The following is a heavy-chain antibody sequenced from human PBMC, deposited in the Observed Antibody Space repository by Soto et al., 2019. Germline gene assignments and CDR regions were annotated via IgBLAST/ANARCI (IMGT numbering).Heavy chain of an antibody. CDR2: INNGSGNK. CDR1: GYAFSSYA. D-gene: IGHD5-12*01. V-gene: IGHV1-3*05. J-gene: IGHJ6*02. CDR3: ARDVGYCGSRLAYFYYSGMDV. Sequence: QGQLVQSGAEEKKPGASVKVSCKAPGYAFSSYAMHWVRQAPGQRFEWMGWINNGSGNKEDSQNFQDRITITRDTSASTVDMELSGLRSEDKAVYYCARDVGYCGSRLAYFYYSGMDVWGQGTAVTVSS.